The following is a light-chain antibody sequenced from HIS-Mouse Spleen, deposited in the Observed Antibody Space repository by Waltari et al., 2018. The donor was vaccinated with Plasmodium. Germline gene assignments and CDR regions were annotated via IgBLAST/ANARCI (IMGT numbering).Light chain of an antibody. CDR3: QQYGSSPT. Sequence: EMVLTQSPGTLSLSPGDRATHSCRASQSVSSSYLAWYQQKPCQAPRLLIYGASSRATGIPDRFSGSGSGTDFTLTISRLEPEDFAVYYCQQYGSSPTFGQGTKVEIK. CDR2: GAS. V-gene: IGKV3-20*01. CDR1: QSVSSSY. J-gene: IGKJ1*01.